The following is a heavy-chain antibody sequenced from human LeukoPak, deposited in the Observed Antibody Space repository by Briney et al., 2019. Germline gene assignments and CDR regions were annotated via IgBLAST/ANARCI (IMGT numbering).Heavy chain of an antibody. J-gene: IGHJ4*02. V-gene: IGHV1-3*01. CDR3: AKDYGSGSYHY. D-gene: IGHD3-10*01. CDR1: GYTFTSYA. CDR2: INAGNGNT. Sequence: ASVRVSCKASGYTFTSYAMHWVRQAPGQRLEWMGWINAGNGNTKYSQKFQGRVTITRDTSASAAYMELSSLRSEDTAVYYCAKDYGSGSYHYWGQGTLVTVSS.